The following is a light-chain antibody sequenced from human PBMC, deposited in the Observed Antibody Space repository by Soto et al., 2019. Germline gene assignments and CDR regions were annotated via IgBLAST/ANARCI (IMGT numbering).Light chain of an antibody. CDR2: DAS. Sequence: DIQMTQSPSSLSASVGDRVTITCRASQSISSYLNWYQHKPGKAPKLLIYDASNLETGVPSRFSGSGSGTDFTFTVSSLEPEDFATYYCQQYDNLPLTFGGGTKVDIK. CDR1: QSISSY. V-gene: IGKV1-33*01. CDR3: QQYDNLPLT. J-gene: IGKJ4*01.